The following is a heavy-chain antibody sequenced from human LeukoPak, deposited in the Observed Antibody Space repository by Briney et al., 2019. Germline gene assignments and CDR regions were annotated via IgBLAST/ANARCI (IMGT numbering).Heavy chain of an antibody. CDR1: GGSFSGYY. J-gene: IGHJ4*02. CDR3: ARHAWASYYDFWSGYYTSRRYFDY. V-gene: IGHV4-34*01. Sequence: SETLSLTCAVYGGSFSGYYWSWIRQPPGKGLEWIGEINHSGSTNYNPSLKSRVTISVDTSKNQFSLKLSSVTAADTAVYYCARHAWASYYDFWSGYYTSRRYFDYWGQGTLVTVSS. CDR2: INHSGST. D-gene: IGHD3-3*01.